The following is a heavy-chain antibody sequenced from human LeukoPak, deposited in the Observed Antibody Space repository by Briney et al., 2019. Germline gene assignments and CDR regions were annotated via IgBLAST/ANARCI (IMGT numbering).Heavy chain of an antibody. CDR1: GGTFSSYA. J-gene: IGHJ4*02. CDR2: IIPIFGTA. Sequence: VQVSCQASGGTFSSYAISWVRQAPGQGLEWMGGIIPIFGTANYAQKFQGRVTITTDESMSTAYMELSSLRSEDTAVYYCARGYSSSWYSPDYWGQGTLVTVSS. CDR3: ARGYSSSWYSPDY. V-gene: IGHV1-69*05. D-gene: IGHD6-13*01.